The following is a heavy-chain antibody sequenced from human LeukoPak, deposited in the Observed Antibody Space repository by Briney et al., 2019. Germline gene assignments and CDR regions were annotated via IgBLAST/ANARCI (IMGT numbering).Heavy chain of an antibody. V-gene: IGHV3-21*01. CDR1: GFTFSSYS. Sequence: GGSLRLSCAASGFTFSSYSMNWVRQAPGKGLEWVSSISSSSSYIYYADSAKGRFTISRDNAKNSLYLQMNSLRAEDTAVYYCARDGWELNFDYWGQGTLVTVSS. D-gene: IGHD1-26*01. CDR3: ARDGWELNFDY. J-gene: IGHJ4*02. CDR2: ISSSSSYI.